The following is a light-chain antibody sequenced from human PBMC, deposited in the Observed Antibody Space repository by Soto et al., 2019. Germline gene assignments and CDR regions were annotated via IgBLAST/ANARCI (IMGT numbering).Light chain of an antibody. CDR2: DAS. CDR3: QQYGNSPLT. CDR1: HIVSINY. V-gene: IGKV3-20*01. Sequence: ETVLTQSPGTLSLSPGERATLSCRASHIVSINYLAWYQQKPGQAPRLLIYDASSRATGIPDRFSGSGSGTDFTLTISRLEPEDYAVYYCQQYGNSPLTFGGGTKVDIK. J-gene: IGKJ4*01.